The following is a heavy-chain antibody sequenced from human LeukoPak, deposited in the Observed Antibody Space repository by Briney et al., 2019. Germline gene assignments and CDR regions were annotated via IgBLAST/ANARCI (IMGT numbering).Heavy chain of an antibody. CDR1: GYTFSSHA. J-gene: IGHJ4*02. V-gene: IGHV1-3*01. CDR3: AIHCSGGSCSRSYYFDY. D-gene: IGHD2-15*01. Sequence: ASVKVSCKASGYTFSSHAVHWVRQARGQRLEWMGWINAGDGDTKYSQKFQDRVTITRDTSASTAYMELSSLRSEDTAVYYCAIHCSGGSCSRSYYFDYWGQGTRVTVSS. CDR2: INAGDGDT.